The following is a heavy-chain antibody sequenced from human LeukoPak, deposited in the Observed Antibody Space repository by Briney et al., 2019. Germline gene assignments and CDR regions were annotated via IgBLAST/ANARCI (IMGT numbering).Heavy chain of an antibody. Sequence: SGTLSLTCAVSGGSISSSNWWSWVRQPPGKGLEWIGEIYHSGSTNYNPSLESRVTISVDKSKNQFSLKLSSVTAADTAVYYCATGKGYCSSTSCYGLDYWGQGTLVTVSS. D-gene: IGHD2-2*01. V-gene: IGHV4-4*02. CDR3: ATGKGYCSSTSCYGLDY. CDR2: IYHSGST. CDR1: GGSISSSNW. J-gene: IGHJ4*02.